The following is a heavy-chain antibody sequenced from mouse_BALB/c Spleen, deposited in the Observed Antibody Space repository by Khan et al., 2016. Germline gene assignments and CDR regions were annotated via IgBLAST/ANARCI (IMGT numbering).Heavy chain of an antibody. CDR3: ARSPYDYDVGFAY. J-gene: IGHJ3*01. V-gene: IGHV14-3*02. Sequence: VQLQQPGAELVKPGASVKLSCTASGFNIKDTYMHWVKQRHEQGLEWCGRIEPANGNTKYDPKFQGKTTITGDTSSNTAYLQLRSLTSEYTAFYYCARSPYDYDVGFAYWGQGTLVTVSA. CDR2: IEPANGNT. D-gene: IGHD2-4*01. CDR1: GFNIKDTY.